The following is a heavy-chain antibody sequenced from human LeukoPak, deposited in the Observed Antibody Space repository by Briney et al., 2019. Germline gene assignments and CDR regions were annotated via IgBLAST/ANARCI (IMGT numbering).Heavy chain of an antibody. CDR1: GDSISSNEW. D-gene: IGHD6-19*01. CDR2: VFHSGST. J-gene: IGHJ4*02. V-gene: IGHV4-4*02. CDR3: ARDLAEAGTNYFDF. Sequence: SETLSLTCSVSGDSISSNEWWSWVRQPPGKGLEWIGEVFHSGSTNYNPSLKSRVTISIDKSKNQFSLEVTSVTAADTAIYYCARDLAEAGTNYFDFWGQGGLVTVSS.